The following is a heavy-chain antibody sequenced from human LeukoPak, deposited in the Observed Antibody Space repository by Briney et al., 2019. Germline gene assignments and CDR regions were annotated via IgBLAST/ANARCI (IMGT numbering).Heavy chain of an antibody. CDR1: GFTFSSYA. Sequence: GGSLRLSCAASGFTFSSYAMHWVRQAPGKGLEWVSGISWSSGSIGYADSVKGRFTISRDNAKNSLYLQMNSLRAEDTALYYCAKDLRDGYNSPLFDYWGQGTLVTVSS. D-gene: IGHD5-24*01. CDR3: AKDLRDGYNSPLFDY. CDR2: ISWSSGSI. J-gene: IGHJ4*02. V-gene: IGHV3-9*01.